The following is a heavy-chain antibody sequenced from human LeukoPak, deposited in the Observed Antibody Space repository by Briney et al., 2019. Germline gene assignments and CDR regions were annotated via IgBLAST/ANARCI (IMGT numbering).Heavy chain of an antibody. D-gene: IGHD3-16*01. V-gene: IGHV3-23*01. J-gene: IGHJ3*02. CDR2: ISGSGGST. Sequence: PGGSLRLSCAASGFTFSSYGMSWVRQAPGKGLEWVSAISGSGGSTYYADSEKGRFTISRDNSKNTLYLQMNRLRAEGTAVYYCARGPMRDDVFDIWGQGTMVTVSS. CDR1: GFTFSSYG. CDR3: ARGPMRDDVFDI.